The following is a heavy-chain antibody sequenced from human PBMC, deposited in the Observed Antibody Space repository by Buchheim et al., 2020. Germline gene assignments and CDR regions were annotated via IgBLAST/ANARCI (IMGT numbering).Heavy chain of an antibody. CDR2: IKQDGSEK. Sequence: EVQLVESGGSLVKPGGSLTLSCAASGFTFSNAWMNWVRQAPGKGLEWVANIKQDGSEKYYVDSVKGRFTISRDNAKNSLYLQMNSLRAEDTAVYYCARVLRFLEWLPSDYWGQGTL. V-gene: IGHV3-7*04. J-gene: IGHJ4*02. D-gene: IGHD3-3*01. CDR3: ARVLRFLEWLPSDY. CDR1: GFTFSNAW.